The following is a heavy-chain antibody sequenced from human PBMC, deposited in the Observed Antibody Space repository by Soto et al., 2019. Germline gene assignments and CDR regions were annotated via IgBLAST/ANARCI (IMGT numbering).Heavy chain of an antibody. CDR3: ARDLGMYYDSSGYFDY. CDR1: GFTFSNYW. J-gene: IGHJ4*02. D-gene: IGHD3-22*01. V-gene: IGHV3-7*05. Sequence: GGSLRLSCAASGFTFSNYWMTWVRQAPGKGLEWVANIKQDGSEKYYVDSVKGRFTLSRDNAKNSLSLEMNSLRAEDTAVYYCARDLGMYYDSSGYFDYWGQGTLVTVSS. CDR2: IKQDGSEK.